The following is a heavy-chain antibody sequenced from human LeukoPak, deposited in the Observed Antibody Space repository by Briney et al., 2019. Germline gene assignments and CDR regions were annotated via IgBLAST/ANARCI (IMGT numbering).Heavy chain of an antibody. V-gene: IGHV4-59*01. Sequence: PSETLSLTCTVSGYFISTGYYWGWIRQPPGQGLEWIGFIYSSGSTNYNPSLKSRVTISVDTSKNQFALRVNSVTAADTAVYYCARVLAEMAAVWRDDVFDIWGQGTMVTVSS. J-gene: IGHJ3*02. CDR1: GYFISTGYY. CDR3: ARVLAEMAAVWRDDVFDI. D-gene: IGHD5-24*01. CDR2: IYSSGST.